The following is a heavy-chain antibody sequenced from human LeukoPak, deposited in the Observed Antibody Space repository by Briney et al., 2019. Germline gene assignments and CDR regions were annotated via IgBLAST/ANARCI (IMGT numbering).Heavy chain of an antibody. CDR3: ARDELQWLPPYYYYYGMDV. Sequence: SQTLSLTCTVSGASISSGGYYWSWIRQHPGKSLEWIGYIYYSGSTNYNPSLKSRVTMSVDTSKNQFSLKLSSATAADTAVYYCARDELQWLPPYYYYYGMDVWGQGTTVTVSS. CDR2: IYYSGST. J-gene: IGHJ6*02. V-gene: IGHV4-61*08. D-gene: IGHD6-19*01. CDR1: GASISSGGYY.